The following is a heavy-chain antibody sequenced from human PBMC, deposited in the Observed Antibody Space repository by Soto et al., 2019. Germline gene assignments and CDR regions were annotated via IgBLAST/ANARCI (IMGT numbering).Heavy chain of an antibody. CDR2: ISGSGGST. D-gene: IGHD2-2*01. CDR1: GFTFSSYA. V-gene: IGHV3-23*01. J-gene: IGHJ4*02. CDR3: AKVPPSVPYVTYYFDY. Sequence: GGSLRLSCAASGFTFSSYAMSWVRQAPGKGLEWVSAISGSGGSTYYADSVKGRFTISRDNSKNTLYLQMNSLRAEDTAVYYCAKVPPSVPYVTYYFDYWGQGTLVTVSS.